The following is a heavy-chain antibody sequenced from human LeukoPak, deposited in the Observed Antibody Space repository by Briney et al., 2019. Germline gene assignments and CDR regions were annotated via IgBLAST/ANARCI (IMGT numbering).Heavy chain of an antibody. CDR3: ARSRRSWSTFDY. J-gene: IGHJ4*02. D-gene: IGHD6-13*01. Sequence: KPSETLSLTCTVSGGSISSYYWSWIRQPPGKGLEWIGYIYYSGSTNYNPSLKSRVTISEDTSKNQFSLKLSSVTAADTAVYYCARSRRSWSTFDYWGQGTLVTVSS. V-gene: IGHV4-59*01. CDR1: GGSISSYY. CDR2: IYYSGST.